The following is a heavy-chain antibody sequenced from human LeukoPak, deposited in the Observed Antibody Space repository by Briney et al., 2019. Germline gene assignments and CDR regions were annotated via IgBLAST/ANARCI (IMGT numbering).Heavy chain of an antibody. CDR2: IKQDGSEK. V-gene: IGHV3-7*04. D-gene: IGHD3-22*01. CDR3: ARAYDSSGHFDY. Sequence: GGPLRLSCAASGFTVSSNYMSWVRQAPGKGLEWVANIKQDGSEKYYVDSVKGRFTISRDNAKNSLYLQMNSLRAEDTAVYYCARAYDSSGHFDYWGQGTLVTVSS. CDR1: GFTVSSNY. J-gene: IGHJ4*02.